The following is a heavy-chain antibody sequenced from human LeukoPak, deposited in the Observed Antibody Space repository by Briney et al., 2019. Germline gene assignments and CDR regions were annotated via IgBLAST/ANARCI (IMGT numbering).Heavy chain of an antibody. J-gene: IGHJ4*02. CDR1: GYSISSGYY. Sequence: SETLSLTCTVSGYSISSGYYWGWIRQPPGKGLEWIGSIYHSGSTYYNPSLKSRVTISVDTSKNQFSLKLSSVTAADTAVYYCARGSTSYDSSGYYSYFDYWGQGTLVTVSS. V-gene: IGHV4-38-2*02. D-gene: IGHD3-22*01. CDR3: ARGSTSYDSSGYYSYFDY. CDR2: IYHSGST.